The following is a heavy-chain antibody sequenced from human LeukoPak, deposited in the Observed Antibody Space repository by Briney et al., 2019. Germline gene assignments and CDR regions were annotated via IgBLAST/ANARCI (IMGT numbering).Heavy chain of an antibody. J-gene: IGHJ6*03. CDR2: ISWDGGST. D-gene: IGHD5-12*01. CDR3: AKGASMGYSGYDFLDYHYMDV. V-gene: IGHV3-43D*03. Sequence: GRSLRLSCAASGFTFDDYAMHWVRQAPGKGLEWVSLISWDGGSTYYADSVKGRFTISRDNSENSLYLQMNSLRGEDTALYYCAKGASMGYSGYDFLDYHYMDVWGKGTTVTVSS. CDR1: GFTFDDYA.